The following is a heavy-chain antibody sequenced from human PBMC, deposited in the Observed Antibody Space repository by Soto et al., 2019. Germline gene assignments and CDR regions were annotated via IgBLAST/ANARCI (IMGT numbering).Heavy chain of an antibody. CDR3: ARVGGGLASLGYYGMDV. J-gene: IGHJ6*02. CDR1: GYTFIGYY. V-gene: IGHV1-2*04. CDR2: INPNSGGT. D-gene: IGHD3-10*01. Sequence: GASVKVSCKASGYTFIGYYIHWVRQAPGQALEWMGWINPNSGGTNYAQRFQGWVTMTRDRSISTAYMELSRLKSDDTAVYYCARVGGGLASLGYYGMDVWGQGTTVTVSS.